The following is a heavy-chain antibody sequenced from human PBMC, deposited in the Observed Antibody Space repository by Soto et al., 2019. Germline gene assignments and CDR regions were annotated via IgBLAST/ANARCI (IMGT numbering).Heavy chain of an antibody. CDR2: IYYSGST. J-gene: IGHJ4*02. Sequence: SETLSLTCTVSGGSISSYYWSWIRQPPGKGLEWIGCIYYSGSTNYNPSLKSRVTISVDTSKNQFSLKLSSVTAADTAVYYCARLMGEEWWYLFDYWGQGTLVTVSS. CDR1: GGSISSYY. D-gene: IGHD2-15*01. V-gene: IGHV4-59*08. CDR3: ARLMGEEWWYLFDY.